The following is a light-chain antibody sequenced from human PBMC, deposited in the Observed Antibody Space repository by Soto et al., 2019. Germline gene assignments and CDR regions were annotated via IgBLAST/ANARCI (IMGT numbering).Light chain of an antibody. Sequence: EIVLTQSPGTLSLSPGERATLSCSASQSVSGNYLAWYQRKPGQAPRLLIYGASSRATDIPNRFGGSGSGTDFTLTITRLEPEDFAVYYCQQYGSSPPTFGQGTKVEIK. CDR2: GAS. V-gene: IGKV3-20*01. J-gene: IGKJ1*01. CDR1: QSVSGNY. CDR3: QQYGSSPPT.